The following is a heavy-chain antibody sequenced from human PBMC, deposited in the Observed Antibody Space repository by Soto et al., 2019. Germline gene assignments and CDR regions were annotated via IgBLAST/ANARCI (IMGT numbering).Heavy chain of an antibody. CDR3: AKDKQTVAGSGGDYYFDY. Sequence: GGSLRLSCAASGFTFDDYAMHWVRQAPGKGLEWVSGISWNSGGIGYADSVKGRFTISRDNAKNSLYLQMNSLRAEDTALYYCAKDKQTVAGSGGDYYFDYWGQGTLVTV. V-gene: IGHV3-9*01. D-gene: IGHD6-19*01. CDR2: ISWNSGGI. CDR1: GFTFDDYA. J-gene: IGHJ4*02.